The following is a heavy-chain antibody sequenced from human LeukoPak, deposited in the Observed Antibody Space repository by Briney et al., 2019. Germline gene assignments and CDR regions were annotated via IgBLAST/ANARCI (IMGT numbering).Heavy chain of an antibody. CDR2: IETGGST. CDR1: GFSVTDNY. V-gene: IGHV3-53*01. Sequence: GGSLRLSCAISGFSVTDNYMSWVRQAPGKGLEWVSVIETGGSTYYADSVKGRFTISKDNSKDTLSLQLNNLRVDDTAVYYCVRDRGDCFPDYWGQGTLVTVSS. J-gene: IGHJ4*02. CDR3: VRDRGDCFPDY. D-gene: IGHD2-21*01.